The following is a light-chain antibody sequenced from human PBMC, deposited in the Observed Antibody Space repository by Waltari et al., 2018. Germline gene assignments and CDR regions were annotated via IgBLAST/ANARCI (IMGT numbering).Light chain of an antibody. Sequence: QTVVNQEPSLTVSPGGTITLTCASSTAAVTSGPYPNWFQQKPGQAPRALIYSTSNNHSWTPARFSGSLLGGKAALTLSGVQPEDEAEYYCLLYYGGLWVFGGGTKLTVL. V-gene: IGLV7-43*01. CDR1: TAAVTSGPY. J-gene: IGLJ3*02. CDR3: LLYYGGLWV. CDR2: STS.